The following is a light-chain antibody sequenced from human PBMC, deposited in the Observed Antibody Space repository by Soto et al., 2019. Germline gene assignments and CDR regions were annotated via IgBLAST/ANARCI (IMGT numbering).Light chain of an antibody. Sequence: LQMTQSPSPLSASVGVRLTITFRASHSISSWLAWYRQKPGKAPKLLIYEASSLESGVPSRFSGSGSGTEFTLTISSLQHEDFATYYCQQYTSYPLTFGGGTNVEIK. CDR2: EAS. V-gene: IGKV1-5*03. J-gene: IGKJ4*01. CDR3: QQYTSYPLT. CDR1: HSISSW.